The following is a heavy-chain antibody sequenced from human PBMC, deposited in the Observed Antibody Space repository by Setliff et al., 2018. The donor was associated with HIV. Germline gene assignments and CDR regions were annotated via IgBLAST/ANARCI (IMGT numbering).Heavy chain of an antibody. CDR2: INPTGGSSIT. V-gene: IGHV1-46*01. J-gene: IGHJ3*02. D-gene: IGHD3-10*01. CDR1: GYSFTSYF. CDR3: ARARGRLSDFDI. Sequence: ASVKVSCKASGYSFTSYFMHWVRQAPGQGLEWMGIINPTGGSSITSYAQKFQGRVTMTSDTSTSTVYMELRSLRSEDTAVYYCARARGRLSDFDIWGQGTMVTVSS.